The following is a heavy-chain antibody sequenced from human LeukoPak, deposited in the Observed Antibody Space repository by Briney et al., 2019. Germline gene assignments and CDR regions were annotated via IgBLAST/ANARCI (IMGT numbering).Heavy chain of an antibody. CDR2: IYYSGST. CDR1: GGSINSYY. D-gene: IGHD6-19*01. J-gene: IGHJ4*02. CDR3: ASSRSSSGWSLIDY. Sequence: SDTLSLTCTVSGGSINSYYWSWIRQPPGKGLEWVGYIYYSGSTNYKPSLKRRVTISVDTSKNQFSLKVSSVTAADTAVYYCASSRSSSGWSLIDYWGQGALVTVSS. V-gene: IGHV4-59*07.